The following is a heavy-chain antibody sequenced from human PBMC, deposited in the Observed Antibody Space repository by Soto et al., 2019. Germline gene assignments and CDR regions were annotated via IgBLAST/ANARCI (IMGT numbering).Heavy chain of an antibody. CDR3: AKDIVVIPAAADAFDI. CDR1: GFTFSSYA. J-gene: IGHJ3*02. Sequence: GGSLRLSCAASGFTFSSYAMSWVRQAPGKGLQWVSSISGRGGTTYHADSVKGRFTISRDNSKNTLYLQMDSLRAADTAVYYCAKDIVVIPAAADAFDIWGQGTMVT. CDR2: ISGRGGTT. D-gene: IGHD2-2*01. V-gene: IGHV3-23*01.